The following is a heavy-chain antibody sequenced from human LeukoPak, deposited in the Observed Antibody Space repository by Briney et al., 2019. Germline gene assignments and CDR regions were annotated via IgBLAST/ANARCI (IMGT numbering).Heavy chain of an antibody. Sequence: SETLSLTCTVSGYSISSGYYWGWIRQPPGQGLEWIGNIYHSGSTYYNPSLKSRVTISVDTSKNQFSLKLSSVTAADTAVYYCARVVIGYCSSTSCYEYYYYYMDVWGKGTTVTVSS. CDR3: ARVVIGYCSSTSCYEYYYYYMDV. D-gene: IGHD2-2*01. CDR1: GYSISSGYY. CDR2: IYHSGST. J-gene: IGHJ6*03. V-gene: IGHV4-38-2*02.